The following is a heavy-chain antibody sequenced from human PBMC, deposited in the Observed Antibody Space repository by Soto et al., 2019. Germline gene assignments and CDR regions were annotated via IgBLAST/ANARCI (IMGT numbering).Heavy chain of an antibody. CDR1: GFTFSAYN. CDR3: ASEYASSWSYYFDH. V-gene: IGHV3-21*01. CDR2: ISRNGQDM. D-gene: IGHD6-13*01. J-gene: IGHJ4*02. Sequence: VHLVESGGGLVKPGGALRLSCAASGFTFSAYNMEWVRQAPGKGLEWVSSISRNGQDMDYADSVKGRFTISRDNNGNSLHLQMNSLTAEDTAVYYCASEYASSWSYYFDHWGQGVLVTVSS.